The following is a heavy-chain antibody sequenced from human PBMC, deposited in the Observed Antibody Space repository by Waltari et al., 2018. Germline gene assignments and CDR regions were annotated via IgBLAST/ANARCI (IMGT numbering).Heavy chain of an antibody. CDR2: MDNGDGGGT. V-gene: IGHV3-74*01. CDR3: ARDHYYSKDV. CDR1: GFIFSTYW. J-gene: IGHJ6*04. Sequence: EVQLVESGGGLVQPGGSLRLSCEASGFIFSTYWMHWVRQAPGKGLVWGARMDNGDGGGTGYADSVKGRFTISRDNAKNTLYLQMNSLRAEDTGVYYCARDHYYSKDVWGTGTTVTVSS.